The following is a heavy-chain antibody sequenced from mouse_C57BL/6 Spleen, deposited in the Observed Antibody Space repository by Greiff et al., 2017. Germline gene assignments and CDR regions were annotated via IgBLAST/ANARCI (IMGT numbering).Heavy chain of an antibody. CDR1: GFNIKDDY. Sequence: EVQLQQSGAELVRPGASVKLSCTASGFNIKDDYMHWVKQRPEQGLEWIGWIDPENGDTEYASKFQGKATITADTSSNTAYLPLSSLTSEDTAVYYWTARGGYDDYAMDYWGQGTSVTVAS. V-gene: IGHV14-4*01. CDR2: IDPENGDT. J-gene: IGHJ4*01. CDR3: TARGGYDDYAMDY. D-gene: IGHD2-2*01.